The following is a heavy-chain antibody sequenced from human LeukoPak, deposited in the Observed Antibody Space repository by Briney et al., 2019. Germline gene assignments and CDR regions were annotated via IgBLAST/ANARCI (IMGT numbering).Heavy chain of an antibody. D-gene: IGHD3-10*02. CDR2: IYYSGST. CDR1: GGSISSYY. V-gene: IGHV4-59*01. J-gene: IGHJ6*02. Sequence: PSETLSLTCTVSGGSISSYYWSWIRQPPGKGLEWIGYIYYSGSTNYNPSLKSRVTISVDTSKNQFSLKLSSVTAADTAVYYCARDTYVYYGMDVWGQGTTVTVSS. CDR3: ARDTYVYYGMDV.